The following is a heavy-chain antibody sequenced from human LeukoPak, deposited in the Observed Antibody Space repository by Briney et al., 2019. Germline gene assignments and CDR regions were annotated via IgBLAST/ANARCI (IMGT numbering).Heavy chain of an antibody. J-gene: IGHJ4*02. CDR1: GYIFTSYG. Sequence: APVKVSCKASGYIFTSYGISWVRQAPGQGLEWMGWISAYNGNTDYVQKLQGRVTMTTDTSTSTAYMELRSLRSDDTAVYYCARDDCSGGTRYVAYWGQGTLVTVSS. CDR3: ARDDCSGGTRYVAY. V-gene: IGHV1-18*01. CDR2: ISAYNGNT. D-gene: IGHD2-15*01.